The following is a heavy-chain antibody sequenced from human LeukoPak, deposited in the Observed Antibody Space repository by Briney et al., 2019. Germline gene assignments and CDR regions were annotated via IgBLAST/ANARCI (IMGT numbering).Heavy chain of an antibody. D-gene: IGHD6-13*01. CDR3: ATTVAAADYWYFDL. CDR1: GGSFSGYY. V-gene: IGHV4-34*01. Sequence: PSETLSVTCAVYGGSFSGYYWSWIRQPPGKGLEWIGEINHSGSTNYNPSLKSRVTISVDTSKNQFSLKLSSVTAADTAVYYCATTVAAADYWYFDLWGRGTLVTVSS. CDR2: INHSGST. J-gene: IGHJ2*01.